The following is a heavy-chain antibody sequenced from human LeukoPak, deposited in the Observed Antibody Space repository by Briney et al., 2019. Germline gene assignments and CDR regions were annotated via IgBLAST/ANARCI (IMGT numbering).Heavy chain of an antibody. J-gene: IGHJ5*02. CDR2: ISAYNGNT. D-gene: IGHD3-9*01. V-gene: IGHV1-18*01. Sequence: GASVKVSCKASGYTFTSYGISWVRQAPGQGLEWMGWISAYNGNTNYAQKLQGRVTMTTDTSTSTAYMELRSLRSDDAAVYYCARARLRYFDWSWFDPWGQGTLVTVSS. CDR3: ARARLRYFDWSWFDP. CDR1: GYTFTSYG.